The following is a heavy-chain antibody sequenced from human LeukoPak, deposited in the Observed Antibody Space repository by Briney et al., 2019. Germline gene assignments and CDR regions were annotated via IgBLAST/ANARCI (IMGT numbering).Heavy chain of an antibody. CDR3: ARDGDSSGWYEVDY. J-gene: IGHJ4*02. Sequence: GASVKVSCTASGYTFTGYYMHWVRQAPGQGPERMGWINPTGGGTNYAQKFQGRVTMTRDTSISTAYMELSRLRSDDTAVYYCARDGDSSGWYEVDYWGQGTLVTVSS. CDR2: INPTGGGT. V-gene: IGHV1-2*02. CDR1: GYTFTGYY. D-gene: IGHD6-19*01.